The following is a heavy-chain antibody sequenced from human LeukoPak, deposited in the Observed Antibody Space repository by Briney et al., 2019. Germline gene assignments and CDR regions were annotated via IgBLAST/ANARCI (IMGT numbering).Heavy chain of an antibody. CDR1: GYSITNYA. D-gene: IGHD6-25*01. Sequence: ASVKVSCKASGYSITNYAILWVRQAPGQGLEWMGWINTNTEKSTYAPGFTGRYVFSLDSSVNTAYLQISSLKAEDTALYYCATGGGYRFAYWGQGTLVTISS. J-gene: IGHJ4*02. V-gene: IGHV7-4-1*02. CDR2: INTNTEKS. CDR3: ATGGGYRFAY.